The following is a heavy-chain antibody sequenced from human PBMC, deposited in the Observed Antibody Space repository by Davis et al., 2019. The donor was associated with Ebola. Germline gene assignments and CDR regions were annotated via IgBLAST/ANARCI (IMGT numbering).Heavy chain of an antibody. Sequence: MPSETLSLTCTVSGGSISSYYWGWIRQPPGKGLEWIGSIYYSGSTYYNPSLKSRVTISVDTSKNQFSLKLSSASAADTAMYYCARGSAGHFDLWGRGTLVTVSS. D-gene: IGHD6-13*01. CDR3: ARGSAGHFDL. J-gene: IGHJ2*01. CDR1: GGSISSYY. V-gene: IGHV4-39*07. CDR2: IYYSGST.